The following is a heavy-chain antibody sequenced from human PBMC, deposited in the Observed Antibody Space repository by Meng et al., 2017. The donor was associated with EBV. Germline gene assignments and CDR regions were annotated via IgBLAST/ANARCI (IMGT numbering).Heavy chain of an antibody. CDR1: GYTFTSYG. Sequence: QVQLVQSGSEVKQPGASWKVSCKASGYTFTSYGISWVRQAPGQGLEWMGWISAYNGNTNYAQKLQGRVTMTTDTSTSTAYMELRSLRSDDTAVYYCARDGRLYDTPSPFDYWGQGTLVTVSS. CDR2: ISAYNGNT. V-gene: IGHV1-18*01. D-gene: IGHD3-22*01. J-gene: IGHJ4*02. CDR3: ARDGRLYDTPSPFDY.